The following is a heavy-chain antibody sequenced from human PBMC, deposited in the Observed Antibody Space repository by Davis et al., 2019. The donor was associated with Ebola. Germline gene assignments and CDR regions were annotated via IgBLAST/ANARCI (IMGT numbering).Heavy chain of an antibody. CDR3: AKEGSSAVPDMDV. V-gene: IGHV3-30*18. J-gene: IGHJ6*04. Sequence: GESLKISCAASGISFSNYGMFWVRQAPGKGLEWVAVISYDGSNKYYADSVKGRFTISRDNSKNTLYLQMNSLRAEDTAVYYCAKEGSSAVPDMDVWGKGTTVTVSS. CDR2: ISYDGSNK. D-gene: IGHD6-6*01. CDR1: GISFSNYG.